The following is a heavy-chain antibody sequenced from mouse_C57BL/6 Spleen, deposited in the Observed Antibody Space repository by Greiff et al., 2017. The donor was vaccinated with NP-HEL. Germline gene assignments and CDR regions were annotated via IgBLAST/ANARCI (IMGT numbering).Heavy chain of an antibody. CDR1: GFTFSDYY. D-gene: IGHD1-1*02. J-gene: IGHJ3*01. Sequence: DVKLVESEGGLVQPGSSMKLSCTASGFTFSDYYMAWVRQVPEKGLEWVANINYDGSSTYYLDSLKSRFIISRDNAKNILYLQMSSLKSEDTATYYCARGLWSFAYWGQGTLVTVSA. V-gene: IGHV5-16*01. CDR2: INYDGSST. CDR3: ARGLWSFAY.